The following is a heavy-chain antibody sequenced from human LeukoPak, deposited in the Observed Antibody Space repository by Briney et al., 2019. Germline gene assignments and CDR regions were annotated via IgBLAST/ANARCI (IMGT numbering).Heavy chain of an antibody. J-gene: IGHJ4*02. D-gene: IGHD3-22*01. CDR1: GFTFSSYA. V-gene: IGHV3-23*01. CDR2: ISGSGGST. CDR3: AKDLGSSGYLDY. Sequence: GGSLRLSCAASGFTFSSYAMSWVRQAPGKGLVWVSAISGSGGSTYYADSVKGRFTISRDNSKNTLYLQMNSLRAEDTAVYYCAKDLGSSGYLDYWGQGTLVTVSS.